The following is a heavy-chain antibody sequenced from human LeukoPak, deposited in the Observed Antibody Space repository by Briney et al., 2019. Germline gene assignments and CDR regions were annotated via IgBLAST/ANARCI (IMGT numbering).Heavy chain of an antibody. D-gene: IGHD1-26*01. V-gene: IGHV1-18*01. CDR1: GYTFTSYG. J-gene: IGHJ4*02. CDR2: ISAYNGNT. CDR3: ARVRATHKPYDY. Sequence: ASVTVSCKASGYTFTSYGISWVRQAPGQGLEWMGWISAYNGNTNYAQKLQGRVTMTTDTSTSTAYMELRSLRSDDTAVYYCARVRATHKPYDYWGQGTLVTVSS.